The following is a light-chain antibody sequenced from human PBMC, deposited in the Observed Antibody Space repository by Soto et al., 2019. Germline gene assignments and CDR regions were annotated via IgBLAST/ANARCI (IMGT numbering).Light chain of an antibody. CDR2: GAS. CDR3: QQYNNWPPIT. Sequence: ELVLTQSPGTLSLSPGERASLSCRASQSVSNNYLAWYQQKPGQGPRLLVHGASTRATGIPARFSGSGSGTEFTLTISSLQSEDFAVYYCQQYNNWPPITFGQGTRLEIK. V-gene: IGKV3-15*01. CDR1: QSVSNN. J-gene: IGKJ5*01.